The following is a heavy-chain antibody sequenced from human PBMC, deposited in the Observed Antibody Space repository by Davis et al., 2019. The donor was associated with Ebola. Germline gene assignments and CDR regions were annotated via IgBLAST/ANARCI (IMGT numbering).Heavy chain of an antibody. CDR3: ARHRSFMVYYGMDV. CDR1: GGSISSSSYY. CDR2: IYYSGST. V-gene: IGHV4-39*01. Sequence: PSETLSPTCPVPGGSISSSSYYWGWIRQPPGKGLEWIGSIYYSGSTYYNPSLKCRVTISVDTSKNQFSLKLSSVTAADTAVYYCARHRSFMVYYGMDVWGQGTTVTVSS. J-gene: IGHJ6*02. D-gene: IGHD3-10*01.